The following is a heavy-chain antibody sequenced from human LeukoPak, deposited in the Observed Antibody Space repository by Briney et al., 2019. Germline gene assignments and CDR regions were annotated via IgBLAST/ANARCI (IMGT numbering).Heavy chain of an antibody. J-gene: IGHJ4*02. CDR3: ASSGRAASYYFDY. CDR2: ISSSSSYI. CDR1: GFTFSSYS. V-gene: IGHV3-21*01. D-gene: IGHD6-13*01. Sequence: GGSLRLSCAASGFTFSSYSMNWVRQAPGKGLEWVSSISSSSSYIYYADSVKGRFTISRDNAKNSLYLQMNCLRAEDTAVCYCASSGRAASYYFDYWGQGTLVTVSS.